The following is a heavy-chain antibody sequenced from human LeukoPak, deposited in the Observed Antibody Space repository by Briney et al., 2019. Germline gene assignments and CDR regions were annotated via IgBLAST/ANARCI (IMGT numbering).Heavy chain of an antibody. J-gene: IGHJ5*02. V-gene: IGHV1-8*03. CDR2: MNPNSGNT. Sequence: ASVKVSCKASGYTFTSYDINWVRQATGQGLEWMGWMNPNSGNTGYAQKSQGRVTITRNTSISTAYMELSSLRSEDTAVYYCARSAYCSSTSCRSWFDPWGQGTLVTVSS. CDR1: GYTFTSYD. D-gene: IGHD2-2*01. CDR3: ARSAYCSSTSCRSWFDP.